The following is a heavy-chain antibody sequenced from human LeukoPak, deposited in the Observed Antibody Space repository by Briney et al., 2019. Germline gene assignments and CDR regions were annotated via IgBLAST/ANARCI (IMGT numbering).Heavy chain of an antibody. V-gene: IGHV1-18*01. J-gene: IGHJ4*02. Sequence: ASVKVSCKASGYTFTSYGISWVRQAPGQGLEWMGWISAYNGNTNYAQKLQGRVTMTTDTSTSTAHMELRSLRSDDTAVYYCARAAIGYKSFDYWGQGTLVTVSS. CDR1: GYTFTSYG. D-gene: IGHD5-24*01. CDR3: ARAAIGYKSFDY. CDR2: ISAYNGNT.